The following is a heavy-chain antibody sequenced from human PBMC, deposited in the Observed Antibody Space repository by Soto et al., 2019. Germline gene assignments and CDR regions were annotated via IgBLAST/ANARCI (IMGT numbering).Heavy chain of an antibody. CDR1: GGSFSGYY. CDR3: ARDGFCTSTTCRVGNWFDP. CDR2: INHRGST. J-gene: IGHJ5*02. D-gene: IGHD2-2*01. V-gene: IGHV4-34*01. Sequence: PSETLSLTCVVYGGSFSGYYWSWIRQSPGKGLEWIGGINHRGSTNHNPSLESRVTISVDTSKNQFSLKLPSVTAADTAMYYCARDGFCTSTTCRVGNWFDPWGQGTLVTVSS.